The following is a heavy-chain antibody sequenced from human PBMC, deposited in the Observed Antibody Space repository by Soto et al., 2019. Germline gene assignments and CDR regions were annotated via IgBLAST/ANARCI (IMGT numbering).Heavy chain of an antibody. CDR2: INSDSTVI. J-gene: IGHJ4*02. CDR1: GFSFSTHY. V-gene: IGHV3-48*01. CDR3: LNGDYY. D-gene: IGHD3-16*01. Sequence: EEQLVESGGGLVQPGGSLRLSCAASGFSFSTHYMNWVRQTPGKGLEWVSYINSDSTVIKYADSVKGRFTISRDNARNSLSLQMNSLRAEDTAVYYCLNGDYYVGPGTLVTVSS.